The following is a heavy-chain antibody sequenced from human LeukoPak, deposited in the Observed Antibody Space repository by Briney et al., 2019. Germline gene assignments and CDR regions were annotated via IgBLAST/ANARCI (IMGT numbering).Heavy chain of an antibody. J-gene: IGHJ4*02. CDR3: ARDLESDEGDYGDVLPGY. Sequence: GASVKVSCKASGYTFTIYGISWVRQVPGQGLEWMGWISAENGNTNYAQKFQGRVTITTDTSTTTAYMELRSLTSDDTAIYYCARDLESDEGDYGDVLPGYWGQGTLVTVSS. V-gene: IGHV1-18*01. D-gene: IGHD4-17*01. CDR1: GYTFTIYG. CDR2: ISAENGNT.